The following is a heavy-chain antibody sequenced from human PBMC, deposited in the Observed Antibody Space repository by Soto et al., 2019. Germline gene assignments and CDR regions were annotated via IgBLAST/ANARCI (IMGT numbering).Heavy chain of an antibody. V-gene: IGHV1-46*01. CDR3: ARRTGGWLQLRWRYFDY. CDR2: INPSGGST. CDR1: GYTFTSYY. D-gene: IGHD5-12*01. J-gene: IGHJ4*02. Sequence: ASVKVSCKASGYTFTSYYMHWVRQAPGQGLEWMGIINPSGGSTSYAQKFQGRVTMTRDTSTSTVYMELSSLRSEDTAVYYCARRTGGWLQLRWRYFDYWGQGTLVTVSS.